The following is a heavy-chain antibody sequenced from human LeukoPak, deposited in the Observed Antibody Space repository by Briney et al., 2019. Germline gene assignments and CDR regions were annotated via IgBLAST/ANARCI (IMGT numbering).Heavy chain of an antibody. Sequence: GGSLRLSCAASGFTFSSYGMSWVRQAPGKGLEWVSAISGSGGGTYYADSVRGRFTISRDNSKNTLYLQMNSLRAEDTAVYYCAKDIYYDSSGPLNWFDYWGQGTLVTVSS. CDR3: AKDIYYDSSGPLNWFDY. J-gene: IGHJ4*02. CDR2: ISGSGGGT. V-gene: IGHV3-23*01. D-gene: IGHD3-22*01. CDR1: GFTFSSYG.